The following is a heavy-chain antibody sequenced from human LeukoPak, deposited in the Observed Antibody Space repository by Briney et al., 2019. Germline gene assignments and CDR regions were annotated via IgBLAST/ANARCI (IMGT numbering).Heavy chain of an antibody. CDR2: ISSSSSTI. CDR3: ARGVVYDSSGYGY. V-gene: IGHV3-48*04. D-gene: IGHD3-22*01. Sequence: GGSLRLSCAASGFTFSSYSMNWVRQAPGKGLEWVSYISSSSSTIYYADSVKGRFTISRDNAKNSLYLQMNSLRAEDTAVYYCARGVVYDSSGYGYWGQGTLVTVSS. CDR1: GFTFSSYS. J-gene: IGHJ4*02.